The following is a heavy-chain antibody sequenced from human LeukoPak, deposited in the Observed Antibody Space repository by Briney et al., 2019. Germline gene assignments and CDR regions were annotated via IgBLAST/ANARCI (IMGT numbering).Heavy chain of an antibody. CDR3: ERGQTPSYYYDSSGYYQYHYYYGMDV. J-gene: IGHJ6*02. CDR2: MNPNRGNT. D-gene: IGHD3-22*01. CDR1: GYTFTRYD. Sequence: ASVKVSFKASGYTFTRYDINLVRPATGQGLEWMGWMNPNRGNTDYPQKFQGRVTITRNTSISKAYMELSNLRSEETAVYYCERGQTPSYYYDSSGYYQYHYYYGMDVWGQGTTVTVSS. V-gene: IGHV1-8*01.